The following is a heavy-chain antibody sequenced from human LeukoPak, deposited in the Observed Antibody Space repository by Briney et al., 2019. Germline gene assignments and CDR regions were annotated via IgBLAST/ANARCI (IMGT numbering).Heavy chain of an antibody. J-gene: IGHJ6*02. CDR2: IYSGGST. CDR3: ARDSNGAPGYYYYYGMDV. V-gene: IGHV3-66*01. D-gene: IGHD1-26*01. Sequence: SGGSLRLSCAASGFSFSSYEMNWVRQAPVKGLEWVSVIYSGGSTYYADSVKGRFTISRDNSKNTLYLQMNSLRAEDTAVYYCARDSNGAPGYYYYYGMDVWGQGTTVTVSS. CDR1: GFSFSSYE.